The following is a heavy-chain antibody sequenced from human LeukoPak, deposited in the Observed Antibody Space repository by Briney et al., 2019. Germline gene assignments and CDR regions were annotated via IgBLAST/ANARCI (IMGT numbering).Heavy chain of an antibody. CDR2: ISPYNGDT. V-gene: IGHV1-18*01. CDR1: GYTFTNYN. Sequence: ASVKVSCKPSGYTFTNYNLAWVRQAPGEGLEWMGWISPYNGDTNYAPKFQGRVTLTTDTSTSTGYMELRNLRSDDTAVDYCAREATDHLDYWGQGTLVTVSS. J-gene: IGHJ4*02. CDR3: AREATDHLDY.